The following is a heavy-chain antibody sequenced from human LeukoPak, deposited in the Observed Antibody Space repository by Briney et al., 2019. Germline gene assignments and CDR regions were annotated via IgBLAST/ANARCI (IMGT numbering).Heavy chain of an antibody. J-gene: IGHJ2*01. V-gene: IGHV3-74*01. D-gene: IGHD4-11*01. CDR2: INSDGSST. Sequence: GGSLRLSCAVSGFTFNTYWMHWVRQAPGKSLEWVSRINSDGSSTTYGASLEGRFTVSRDNAKNTLYLHIDNLRAEDSAVYYCTRTTVTADWYFDAWGRGTRVTVSS. CDR3: TRTTVTADWYFDA. CDR1: GFTFNTYW.